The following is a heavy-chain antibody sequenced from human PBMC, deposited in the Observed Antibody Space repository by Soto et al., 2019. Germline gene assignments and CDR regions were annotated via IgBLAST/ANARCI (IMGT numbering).Heavy chain of an antibody. V-gene: IGHV3-30*18. Sequence: HPGGSLRLSCAASGFTFSSYGMHWVRQAPGKGLEWVAVISYDGSNKYYADSVKGRFTISRDNSKNTLYLQMNSLRAEDTAVYYCAKDLVYSNGFVYDYGMDVWGQGTTVNGS. D-gene: IGHD5-18*01. CDR3: AKDLVYSNGFVYDYGMDV. CDR1: GFTFSSYG. J-gene: IGHJ6*02. CDR2: ISYDGSNK.